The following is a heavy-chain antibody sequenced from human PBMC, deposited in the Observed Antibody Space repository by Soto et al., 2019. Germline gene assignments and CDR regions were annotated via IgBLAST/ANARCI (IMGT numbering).Heavy chain of an antibody. CDR2: ISYDGSNK. J-gene: IGHJ6*02. CDR3: ARGTIPQTTVTTFSYYYYGMDV. Sequence: PGGSLRLSCAASGFTFSSYAMHWVRQAPGKGLEWVAVISYDGSNKYYADSVKGRFTISRDNSKNTLYLQMNSLRAEDTAVYYCARGTIPQTTVTTFSYYYYGMDVWGQGTTVTV. CDR1: GFTFSSYA. V-gene: IGHV3-30-3*01. D-gene: IGHD4-17*01.